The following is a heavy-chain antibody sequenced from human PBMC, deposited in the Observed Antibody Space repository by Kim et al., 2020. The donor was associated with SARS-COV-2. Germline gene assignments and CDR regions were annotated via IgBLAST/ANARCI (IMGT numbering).Heavy chain of an antibody. D-gene: IGHD1-26*01. CDR2: ISYDGSNK. Sequence: SCAASGFTFSSYAMHWVRQAPGKGLEWVAVISYDGSNKYYADSVKGRFTISRDNSKNTLYLQMNSLRAEDTAVYYCSRGSGSYYVWYYWGQGTLVTVSS. J-gene: IGHJ4*02. CDR1: GFTFSSYA. V-gene: IGHV3-30-3*01. CDR3: SRGSGSYYVWYY.